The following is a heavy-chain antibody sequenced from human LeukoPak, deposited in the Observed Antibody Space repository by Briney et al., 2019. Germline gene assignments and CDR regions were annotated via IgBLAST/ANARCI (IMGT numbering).Heavy chain of an antibody. Sequence: PSETLSLTCAVYGGSFSGYYWNWIRQSPGKGLEWIGEINHSGSTNYNPSLKSRVTISVDTSKNQFSLKLNSVTAADTAVYYCAGILRFLEWLSPFDYWGQGTLVTVSS. CDR1: GGSFSGYY. D-gene: IGHD3-3*01. J-gene: IGHJ4*02. CDR3: AGILRFLEWLSPFDY. V-gene: IGHV4-34*01. CDR2: INHSGST.